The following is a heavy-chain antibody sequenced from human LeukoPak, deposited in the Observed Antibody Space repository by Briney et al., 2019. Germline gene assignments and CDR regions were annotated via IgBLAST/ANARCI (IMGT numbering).Heavy chain of an antibody. V-gene: IGHV3-23*01. D-gene: IGHD5-18*01. CDR2: ISGSGGST. CDR3: AKDLLVTRGYSYGRHAPIYYYYGMDV. J-gene: IGHJ6*02. Sequence: GGSLRLSCAASGFTFSSYAMSWVRQAPGKGLEWVSAISGSGGSTYYADSVKGRFTISRDNSKNTLYLQMNSLRAEDTAVYYCAKDLLVTRGYSYGRHAPIYYYYGMDVWGQGTTVTVSS. CDR1: GFTFSSYA.